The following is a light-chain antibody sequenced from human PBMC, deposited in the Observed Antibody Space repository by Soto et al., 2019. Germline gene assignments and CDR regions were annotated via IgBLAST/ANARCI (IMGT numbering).Light chain of an antibody. V-gene: IGLV1-47*01. J-gene: IGLJ2*01. CDR1: SSNIGSNY. Sequence: QSVLTQPPSASGTPGQRVTSSWSGSSSNIGSNYVYWYQQLPGTVPQLLIYRNSERPSGVPDRFSGSKSGTSASLAISGLRSEDEADYYCAAWDDSLSGVVFGGGTKLTVL. CDR2: RNS. CDR3: AAWDDSLSGVV.